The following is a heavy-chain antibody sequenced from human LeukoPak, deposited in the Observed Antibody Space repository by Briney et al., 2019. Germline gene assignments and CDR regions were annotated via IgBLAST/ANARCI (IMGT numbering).Heavy chain of an antibody. J-gene: IGHJ4*02. CDR2: ISGSGGST. CDR1: GFTFSSYG. D-gene: IGHD3-9*01. Sequence: GGTLRLSCAASGFTFSSYGMSWVRQAPGKGLEWVSAISGSGGSTYYADSVKGRFTISRDNSKNTLYLQMNSLRAEDTAVYYCARDPELRYFDWLLALGSYFDYWGQGTLVTVSS. V-gene: IGHV3-23*01. CDR3: ARDPELRYFDWLLALGSYFDY.